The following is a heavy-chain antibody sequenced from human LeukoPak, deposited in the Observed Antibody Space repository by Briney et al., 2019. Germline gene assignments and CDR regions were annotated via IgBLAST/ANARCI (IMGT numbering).Heavy chain of an antibody. D-gene: IGHD3-10*01. J-gene: IGHJ6*03. V-gene: IGHV3-23*01. Sequence: GGSLRLSCAASGFTFSSYAMSWVRQAPGKGLEWVSAISGSGGSTYYADSVKGRFTISRDNSKNTLYLQMNSLRAEDTAVYYCAKRGVAPYYYYYMDVWGKGTTVTVSS. CDR1: GFTFSSYA. CDR2: ISGSGGST. CDR3: AKRGVAPYYYYYMDV.